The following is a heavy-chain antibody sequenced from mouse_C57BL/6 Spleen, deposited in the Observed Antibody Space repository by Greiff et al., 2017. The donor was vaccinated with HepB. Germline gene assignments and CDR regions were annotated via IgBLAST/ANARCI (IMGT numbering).Heavy chain of an antibody. CDR1: GYSITSGYY. D-gene: IGHD2-1*01. Sequence: EVKLVESGPGLVKPSQSLSLTCSVTGYSITSGYYWNWIRQFPGNKLEWMGYISYDGSNNYNPSLKNRISITRDTSKNQFFLKLNSVTTEDTATYYCARVYPEAMDYWGQGTSVTVSS. J-gene: IGHJ4*01. CDR2: ISYDGSN. V-gene: IGHV3-6*01. CDR3: ARVYPEAMDY.